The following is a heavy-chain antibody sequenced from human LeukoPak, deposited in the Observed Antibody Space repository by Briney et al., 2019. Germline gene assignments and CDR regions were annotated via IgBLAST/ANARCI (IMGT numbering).Heavy chain of an antibody. J-gene: IGHJ5*02. D-gene: IGHD1-7*01. Sequence: ASVKVSCKASGYTFTSYDINWVRQATGQGLEWMRWMNPNSGNTGYAQKFQGRVTMTRNTSISTAYMELSSLRSEDTAVYYCARVSAWGKLELRWFDPWGQGTLVTVSS. CDR2: MNPNSGNT. V-gene: IGHV1-8*01. CDR1: GYTFTSYD. CDR3: ARVSAWGKLELRWFDP.